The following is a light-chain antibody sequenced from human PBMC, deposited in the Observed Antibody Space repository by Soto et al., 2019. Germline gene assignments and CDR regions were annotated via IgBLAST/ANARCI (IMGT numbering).Light chain of an antibody. CDR3: SSYTSSSTHVV. V-gene: IGLV2-14*01. Sequence: QSALTQPASVSGSPGKSITLSCTGTSSDVGGYNYVSWYQQHPGKAPKLMIYDVSNRPSGVSNRFSGSKSGNTASLTISGLQAEDEADYSCSSYTSSSTHVVFGGGTKLTVL. CDR2: DVS. CDR1: SSDVGGYNY. J-gene: IGLJ2*01.